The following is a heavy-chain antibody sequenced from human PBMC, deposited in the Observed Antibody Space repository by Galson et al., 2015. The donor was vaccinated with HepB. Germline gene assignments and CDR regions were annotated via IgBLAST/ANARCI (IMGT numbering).Heavy chain of an antibody. CDR2: ISYDGSSK. CDR1: GFLLSNYG. D-gene: IGHD3-22*01. J-gene: IGHJ4*02. Sequence: SLRLSCAASGFLLSNYGMHWVRQAPGKGLEWVSFISYDGSSKDYADSVKGRLIISRDNSNNTLYLQMISLRVEDTAVYYCARSGPPYDSSGKFDNWGQGTLVTVSS. V-gene: IGHV3-30-3*01. CDR3: ARSGPPYDSSGKFDN.